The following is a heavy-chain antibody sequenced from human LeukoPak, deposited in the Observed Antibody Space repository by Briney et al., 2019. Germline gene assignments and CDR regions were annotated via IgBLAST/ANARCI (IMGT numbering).Heavy chain of an antibody. CDR2: ISGSGGDT. CDR1: GLTFNSYA. D-gene: IGHD5-18*01. J-gene: IGHJ5*02. CDR3: TRDLGYTHVHNWFDP. V-gene: IGHV3-23*01. Sequence: GGSLRLSCAASGLTFNSYAMSWVRQAPGEGLEWVSGISGSGGDTYYADSVKGRFTISRDNSKYTLYLQMNSLRAEDTAVYYCTRDLGYTHVHNWFDPWGQGTLVTVSS.